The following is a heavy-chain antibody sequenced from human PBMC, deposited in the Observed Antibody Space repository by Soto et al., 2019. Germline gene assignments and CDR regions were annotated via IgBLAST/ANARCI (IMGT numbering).Heavy chain of an antibody. CDR1: GFSLSSTGVG. D-gene: IGHD3-22*01. CDR3: ARSGHNSGFFYYDY. CDR2: INWNDDK. V-gene: IGHV2-5*01. Sequence: QITLKESGPTLVKVTQTVTLTCTFSGFSLSSTGVGVGWIRQPPGKALEGLALINWNDDKRYNPSLKSRLSITKDTSKNQVVLTMTNMDPVDTATSYRARSGHNSGFFYYDYWGQGTLVTVSS. J-gene: IGHJ4*02.